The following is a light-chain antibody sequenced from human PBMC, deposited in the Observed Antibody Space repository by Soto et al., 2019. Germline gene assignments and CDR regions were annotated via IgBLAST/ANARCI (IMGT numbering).Light chain of an antibody. Sequence: EIVLTQSPATLSLSPGERATLSCRASQSVSTYLAWYQQKPGQAPRILIYDASRRATGIPARFSGSGSGTDFTLTISSLEPEDFAVYYCQLRGKWPPPFGGGIKVEIK. V-gene: IGKV3-11*01. J-gene: IGKJ4*01. CDR3: QLRGKWPPP. CDR1: QSVSTY. CDR2: DAS.